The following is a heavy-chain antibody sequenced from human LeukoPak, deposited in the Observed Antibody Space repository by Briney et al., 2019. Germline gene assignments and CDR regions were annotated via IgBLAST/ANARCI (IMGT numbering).Heavy chain of an antibody. D-gene: IGHD3-9*01. CDR1: GFTLNNYN. V-gene: IGHV3-21*01. J-gene: IGHJ4*02. CDR2: ITSSGTYI. Sequence: KPGGSLKLSCATSGFTLNNYNMNWVRQAPGRALEWVSSITSSGTYIFYADSVKGRFTISRDNAKKSLYLQMNSLRAEDTAVYYCARVRYFDWLGPFDYWGQGTLVTVSS. CDR3: ARVRYFDWLGPFDY.